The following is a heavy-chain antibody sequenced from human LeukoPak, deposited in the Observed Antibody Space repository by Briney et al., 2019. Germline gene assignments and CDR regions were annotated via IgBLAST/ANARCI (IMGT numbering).Heavy chain of an antibody. J-gene: IGHJ4*02. CDR1: GFIFSNYD. CDR2: ISYDGGYK. V-gene: IGHV3-30-3*01. Sequence: GGSLRLSCAASGFIFSNYDMHWVRQAPGKGLEWVASISYDGGYKYYTDSVKGRFIFSRDNSKNTLYLQMNSLKTEDTAVYYCARQEGYYFDSWGQGTLVIVSS. CDR3: ARQEGYYFDS.